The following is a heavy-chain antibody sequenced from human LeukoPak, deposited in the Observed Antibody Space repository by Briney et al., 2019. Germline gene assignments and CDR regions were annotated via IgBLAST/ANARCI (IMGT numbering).Heavy chain of an antibody. CDR1: GYTFTSYD. Sequence: GASVKVSCKASGYTFTSYDISWVRQATGQGLEWMGWMNPNSGNTGYAQKFQGRVTMTRNTSISTAYMELSSLRSEDTAVYYCARVGCSGGSCYRFLFDYWGQGTLVTVSS. CDR2: MNPNSGNT. D-gene: IGHD2-15*01. V-gene: IGHV1-8*01. J-gene: IGHJ4*02. CDR3: ARVGCSGGSCYRFLFDY.